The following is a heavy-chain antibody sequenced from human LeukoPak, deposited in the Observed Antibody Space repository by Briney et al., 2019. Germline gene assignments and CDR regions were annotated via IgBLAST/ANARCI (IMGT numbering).Heavy chain of an antibody. CDR3: ARDRLHLVVPAASWFDP. V-gene: IGHV1-46*01. J-gene: IGHJ5*02. CDR2: INPSGGST. CDR1: GYTFTSYY. D-gene: IGHD2-2*01. Sequence: ASVKVSCKASGYTFTSYYMHWVRQAPGQGLEWMGIINPSGGSTSYAQKFQGRVTMTRDTSTSTVYMELSSLRSEDTAVYYCARDRLHLVVPAASWFDPWGQGTLVTVSS.